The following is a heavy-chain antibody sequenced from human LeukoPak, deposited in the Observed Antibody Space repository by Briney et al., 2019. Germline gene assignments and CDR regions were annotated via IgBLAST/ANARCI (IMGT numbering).Heavy chain of an antibody. CDR2: INGDGTII. J-gene: IGHJ3*02. Sequence: GGSLRLSCAASGFTFSSFYMHWVRQAPGKVLVWVSRINGDGTIINYADSVKGRFTISRDNAKNTMYLQMNSLRAEDTALYYCARGEYPHAFDIWGQGTMVSVSS. D-gene: IGHD2-2*02. CDR3: ARGEYPHAFDI. V-gene: IGHV3-74*01. CDR1: GFTFSSFY.